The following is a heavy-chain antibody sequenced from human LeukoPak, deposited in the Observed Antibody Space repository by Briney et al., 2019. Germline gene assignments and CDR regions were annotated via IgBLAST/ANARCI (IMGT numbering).Heavy chain of an antibody. CDR1: GGTFSSYA. V-gene: IGHV1-69*05. J-gene: IGHJ5*02. CDR3: AREWYYDFWSGYLDWFDP. D-gene: IGHD3-3*01. Sequence: SVKVSCKASGGTFSSYAISWVRQAPGQGLEWMGGIIPIFGTANYAQKFQGRVTITTDEPTSTAYMELSSLRSEDTAVYYCAREWYYDFWSGYLDWFDPWGQGTLVSVSS. CDR2: IIPIFGTA.